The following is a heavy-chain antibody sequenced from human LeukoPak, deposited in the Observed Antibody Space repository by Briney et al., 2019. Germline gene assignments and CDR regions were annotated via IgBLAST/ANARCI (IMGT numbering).Heavy chain of an antibody. Sequence: PSETLSLTCTVSGGSISGSSYYWGWIRQPPGKGLEWIGSIYYSGSTYYNPSLKSRVTISVDTSKNQFSLKLSSVTAADTAVYYCARLETYYYGSGRGGAYAFDIWGQGTMVTVSS. CDR1: GGSISGSSYY. J-gene: IGHJ3*02. CDR2: IYYSGST. CDR3: ARLETYYYGSGRGGAYAFDI. D-gene: IGHD3-10*01. V-gene: IGHV4-39*01.